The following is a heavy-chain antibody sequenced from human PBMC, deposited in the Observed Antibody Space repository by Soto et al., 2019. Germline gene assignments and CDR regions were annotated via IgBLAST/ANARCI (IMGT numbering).Heavy chain of an antibody. CDR1: GYTFTSYY. CDR3: ARVKSDDYYYYYGMDV. V-gene: IGHV1-46*01. CDR2: INPSGGST. Sequence: QVQLVQSGAEVKKPGASVKVSCKASGYTFTSYYMHWVRQAPGQGLEWMGIINPSGGSTSYAQKFQGRVTMTRDTSTSTVYMELSSLRSEDTAVYYCARVKSDDYYYYYGMDVWGQGTTVTVSS. J-gene: IGHJ6*02.